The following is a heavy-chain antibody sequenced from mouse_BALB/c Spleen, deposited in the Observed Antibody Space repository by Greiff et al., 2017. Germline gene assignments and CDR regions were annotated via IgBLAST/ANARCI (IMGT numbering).Heavy chain of an antibody. CDR3: ARSVGNFDY. CDR1: GYTFTDYN. J-gene: IGHJ2*01. V-gene: IGHV1-18*01. D-gene: IGHD1-1*01. CDR2: INPNNGGT. Sequence: VHVKQSGPELVKPGASVKIPCKASGYTFTDYNMDWVKQSHGKSLEWIGDINPNNGGTIYNQKFKGKATLTVDKSSSTAYMELRSLTSEDIAVYYCARSVGNFDYWGQGTTLTVSS.